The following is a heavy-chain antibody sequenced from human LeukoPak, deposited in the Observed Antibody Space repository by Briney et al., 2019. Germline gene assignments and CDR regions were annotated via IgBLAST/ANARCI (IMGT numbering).Heavy chain of an antibody. CDR1: GYSFILYG. J-gene: IGHJ4*02. Sequence: ASVRVSCKTSGYSFILYGISWVRQAPGQGPEWMGWISTSTGDTKYTQKFQGRVTLTTDTSTSTAYMELSSLRSDDTAVYYCARDDNYGIFVNVDYWGQGTLVTVSS. CDR2: ISTSTGDT. V-gene: IGHV1-18*01. D-gene: IGHD4-11*01. CDR3: ARDDNYGIFVNVDY.